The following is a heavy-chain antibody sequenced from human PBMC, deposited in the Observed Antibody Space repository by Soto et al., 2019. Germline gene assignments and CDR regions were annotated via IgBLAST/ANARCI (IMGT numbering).Heavy chain of an antibody. V-gene: IGHV3-33*01. CDR1: GLDLRRYG. CDR2: TWCEGRDE. J-gene: IGHJ4*01. CDR3: ARYRMPKSDNEASGF. Sequence: QERLVESGGGVVQPGRSLKLSCAASGLDLRRYGMQWVRQAQGKGLEWVAATWCEGRDEFFADSVKGRFTISRDTPKNMFHLQMDGLRVEDTAVYYCARYRMPKSDNEASGFWGQGTLVTVSS. D-gene: IGHD1-1*01.